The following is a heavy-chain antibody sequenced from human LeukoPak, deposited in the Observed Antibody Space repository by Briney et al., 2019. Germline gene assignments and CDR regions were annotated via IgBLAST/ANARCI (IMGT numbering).Heavy chain of an antibody. D-gene: IGHD3-10*01. V-gene: IGHV3-7*03. J-gene: IGHJ4*02. Sequence: PGGSLRLSCAASGFILSNYWMSWVRQAPGKGLEWVTNIKSDGSEINYVDSVKGRFTISRDNSKNTLYLQMNSLRAEDTAVYYCAKGGYGSGSYVFDYWGQGTLVTVSS. CDR1: GFILSNYW. CDR2: IKSDGSEI. CDR3: AKGGYGSGSYVFDY.